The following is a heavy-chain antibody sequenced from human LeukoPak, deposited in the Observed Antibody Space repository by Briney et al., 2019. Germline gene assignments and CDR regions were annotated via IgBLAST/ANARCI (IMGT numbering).Heavy chain of an antibody. Sequence: SETLSLTCTVSGYSINSAYYWGWIRQPPGKGLEWIGSIYYSGSTYYNPSLKSRVTISVDTSKNQFSLKLSSVTAADTAVYYCARGVPLRGYYGSGSYYEWGQGTLVTVSS. CDR3: ARGVPLRGYYGSGSYYE. CDR2: IYYSGST. V-gene: IGHV4-38-2*02. CDR1: GYSINSAYY. J-gene: IGHJ4*02. D-gene: IGHD3-10*01.